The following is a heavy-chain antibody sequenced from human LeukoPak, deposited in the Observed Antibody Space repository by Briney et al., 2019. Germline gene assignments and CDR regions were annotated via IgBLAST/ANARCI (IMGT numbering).Heavy chain of an antibody. D-gene: IGHD3-9*01. CDR1: GFTFDDYA. J-gene: IGHJ4*02. V-gene: IGHV3-23*01. Sequence: GGSLRLSCGASGFTFDDYAMHWVRQAPGKGLEWVSAISGSGGSTYYADSVKGRFTISRDNSKNTLYLQMNSLRAEDTVVYYCAKDDTYYDILTGGGFFDYWGQGTLVTVSS. CDR3: AKDDTYYDILTGGGFFDY. CDR2: ISGSGGST.